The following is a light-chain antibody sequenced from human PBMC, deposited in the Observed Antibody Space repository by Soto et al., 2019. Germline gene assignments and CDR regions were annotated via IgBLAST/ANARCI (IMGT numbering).Light chain of an antibody. CDR1: QSVGKF. CDR2: DTS. Sequence: IVLTQTPGTLSLSPGERATLSCRASQSVGKFLSWYQQKPGQATRLLIYDTSNRATGIPARFSGSGSGTDFTLTISSLEPEDFALYFCQQRDKWPALTFGGGTKLEI. V-gene: IGKV3-11*01. J-gene: IGKJ4*01. CDR3: QQRDKWPALT.